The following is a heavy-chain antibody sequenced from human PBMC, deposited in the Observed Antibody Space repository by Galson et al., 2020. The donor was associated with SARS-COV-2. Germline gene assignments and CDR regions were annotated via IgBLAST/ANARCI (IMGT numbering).Heavy chain of an antibody. J-gene: IGHJ4*02. CDR2: VYSSGST. CDR1: GGSISRGFYY. Sequence: SETLSLTCSVSGGSISRGFYYWSWIRQPPGKGLEWIGSVYSSGSTYYNPSLNSRVIISVDTSKNHFSLNLSSVTAEDTAIYYCARQTERLVVTEGGFDNWGQGTLVIVSS. D-gene: IGHD2-21*02. CDR3: ARQTERLVVTEGGFDN. V-gene: IGHV4-39*01.